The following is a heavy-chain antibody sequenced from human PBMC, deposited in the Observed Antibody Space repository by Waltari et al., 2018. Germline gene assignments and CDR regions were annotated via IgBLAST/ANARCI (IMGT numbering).Heavy chain of an antibody. CDR2: ISAYNGNT. Sequence: QVQLVQSGAEVKKPGASVKVSCKASDYTFSNYAITWVRQAPGQGLEWMGWISAYNGNTNYAQKLQGRVTMTTDTSTRTVYMELRSLRSDDTAVYYCALSKEIVVVPSGKFDYWGQGTLVTVSS. CDR1: DYTFSNYA. D-gene: IGHD3-22*01. V-gene: IGHV1-18*04. CDR3: ALSKEIVVVPSGKFDY. J-gene: IGHJ4*02.